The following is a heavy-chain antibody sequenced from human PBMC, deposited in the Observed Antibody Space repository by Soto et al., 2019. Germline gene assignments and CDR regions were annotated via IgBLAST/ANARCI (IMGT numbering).Heavy chain of an antibody. D-gene: IGHD1-26*01. J-gene: IGHJ3*02. Sequence: QVQLVQSGAEVKKPGTSVKVSCEVSGGTFSNYAITWVRQAPGQGLEWLGGAIPVYGSTNYAQKFQGRVTITAGESATTTFMDLRSRRSDETAVYYCARRGVANSRDAFDIWGQGNLVTVS. CDR1: GGTFSNYA. CDR2: AIPVYGST. CDR3: ARRGVANSRDAFDI. V-gene: IGHV1-69*01.